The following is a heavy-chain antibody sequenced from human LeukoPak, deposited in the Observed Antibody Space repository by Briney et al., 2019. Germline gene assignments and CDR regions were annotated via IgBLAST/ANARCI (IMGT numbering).Heavy chain of an antibody. D-gene: IGHD1-26*01. Sequence: GRSLRLSCAASGFTFSSYAMHWVRQAPGKGLEWVAVISYDGSNKYYTDSVKGRFTISRDHSKNTLYLQMNSLRAEDTAVYYCARRVGATGFDYWGQGTLVTVSS. CDR1: GFTFSSYA. CDR3: ARRVGATGFDY. CDR2: ISYDGSNK. V-gene: IGHV3-30*10. J-gene: IGHJ4*02.